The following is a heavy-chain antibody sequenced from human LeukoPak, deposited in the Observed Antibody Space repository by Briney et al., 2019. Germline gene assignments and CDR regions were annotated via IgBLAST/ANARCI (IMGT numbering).Heavy chain of an antibody. CDR1: GFTFGDYA. J-gene: IGHJ5*02. D-gene: IGHD2-2*01. CDR3: ARTAQDIVVVPAALYNWFDP. CDR2: ISSSGSTI. V-gene: IGHV3-11*01. Sequence: GGSLRLSCTASGFTFGDYAMSWVRQAPGKGLEWVSYISSSGSTIYYADSVKGRFTISRDNAKNSLYLQMNSLRSDDTAVYYCARTAQDIVVVPAALYNWFDPWGQGTLVTVSS.